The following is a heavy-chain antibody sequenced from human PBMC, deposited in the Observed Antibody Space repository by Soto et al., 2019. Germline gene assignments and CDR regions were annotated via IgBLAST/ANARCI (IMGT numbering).Heavy chain of an antibody. D-gene: IGHD1-7*01. J-gene: IGHJ4*02. V-gene: IGHV2-26*01. Sequence: KESGPVLVKPTETLTLTCTDSGFSLSKARMGVSWIRQPPGKALEWLAHIFWNDERSYNTSLKSRLTISRDTSKSQVVLTMTNVDPVDTGTYFCARALREELPIYYFDSWGQGTLVTVSS. CDR2: IFWNDER. CDR1: GFSLSKARMG. CDR3: ARALREELPIYYFDS.